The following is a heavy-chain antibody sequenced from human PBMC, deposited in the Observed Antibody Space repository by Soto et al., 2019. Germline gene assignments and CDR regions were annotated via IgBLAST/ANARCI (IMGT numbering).Heavy chain of an antibody. CDR1: GGTFSSYT. CDR3: ARVSLTFSGYDDAFDI. J-gene: IGHJ3*02. CDR2: IIPILGIA. V-gene: IGHV1-69*02. Sequence: QVQLVHSGAEVKKPGSSVKVSCKASGGTFSSYTISWVRQAPGQGLEWMGRIIPILGIANYAQKFQGRVTITADKSTSTAYMELSSLRSEDTAVYYCARVSLTFSGYDDAFDIWGQGTMVTVSS. D-gene: IGHD5-12*01.